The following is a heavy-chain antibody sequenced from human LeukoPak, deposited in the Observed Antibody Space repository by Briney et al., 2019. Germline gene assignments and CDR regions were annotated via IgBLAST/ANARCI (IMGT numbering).Heavy chain of an antibody. Sequence: PGGSLRLSCAASGFTFDDYGMSWVRQAPGKVLEWVSGINWSGGSTGYADSVKGRFTISRDNAKNSLYLQMNSLRAEDTALYHCARVKSYDILTDPPDYWGQGTLVTVSS. CDR3: ARVKSYDILTDPPDY. D-gene: IGHD3-9*01. CDR1: GFTFDDYG. J-gene: IGHJ4*02. CDR2: INWSGGST. V-gene: IGHV3-20*01.